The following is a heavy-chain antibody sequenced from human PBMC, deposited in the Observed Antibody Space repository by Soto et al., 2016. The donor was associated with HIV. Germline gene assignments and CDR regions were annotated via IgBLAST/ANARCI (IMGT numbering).Heavy chain of an antibody. D-gene: IGHD2-15*01. Sequence: QVHLVQSGAEVKKPGSSVKVSCRVSGGTFNSHGISWVRQAPGQGLEWMGRIIPIFGTANYAQKFQGRVTITADESTSTAYMELSSLRSEDTAVYYCASHGGPYTFDIVGQGTMVTVSS. CDR3: ASHGGPYTFDI. CDR2: IIPIFGTA. V-gene: IGHV1-69*15. CDR1: GGTFNSHG. J-gene: IGHJ3*02.